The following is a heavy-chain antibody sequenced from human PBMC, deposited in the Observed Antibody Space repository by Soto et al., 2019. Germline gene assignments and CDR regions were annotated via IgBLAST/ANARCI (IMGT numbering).Heavy chain of an antibody. Sequence: GGSLRLSCAASGFTFRSYAMSWVRQAPGKGLEWVATITGTGTSTYFADSVKGRFTISRDNSRNTLYLQMNSLRAEDTAVYYCARERRDGYNSFDYWGQGTLVTVSS. CDR2: ITGTGTST. D-gene: IGHD5-12*01. V-gene: IGHV3-23*01. CDR3: ARERRDGYNSFDY. CDR1: GFTFRSYA. J-gene: IGHJ4*02.